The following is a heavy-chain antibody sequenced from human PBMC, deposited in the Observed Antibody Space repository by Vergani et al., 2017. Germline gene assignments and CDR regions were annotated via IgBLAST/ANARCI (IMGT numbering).Heavy chain of an antibody. V-gene: IGHV1-69*01. D-gene: IGHD5-12*01. CDR3: ARGLLVAARGKKGILRVLGY. Sequence: VQLLESGAEVKKPGSSVKVSCKASGGTFSSYAISWVRQAPGQGLEWMGGIIPIFGTANYAQKFQGRVTITADESTSTAYMELSSLRSEDTAVYYCARGLLVAARGKKGILRVLGYWGQGTLVTVSS. CDR1: GGTFSSYA. J-gene: IGHJ4*02. CDR2: IIPIFGTA.